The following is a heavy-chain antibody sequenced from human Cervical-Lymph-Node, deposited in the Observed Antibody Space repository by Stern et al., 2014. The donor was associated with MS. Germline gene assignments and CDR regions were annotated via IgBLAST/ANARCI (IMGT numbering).Heavy chain of an antibody. CDR2: ISAYNGNT. CDR1: GYTFTSYG. Sequence: QLVQSGAEVKKPGASVKVSCKASGYTFTSYGISWVRQAPGQGLEWMGWISAYNGNTNYAQKLQGRVTMTTDTSTSTAYMELRSLRSDDTAVYYCARHYDYVWGSYRSHITPLGNWGQGTLVTVSS. CDR3: ARHYDYVWGSYRSHITPLGN. V-gene: IGHV1-18*01. J-gene: IGHJ4*02. D-gene: IGHD3-16*02.